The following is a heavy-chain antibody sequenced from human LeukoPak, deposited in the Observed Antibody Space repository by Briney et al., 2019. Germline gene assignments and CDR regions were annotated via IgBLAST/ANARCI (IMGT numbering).Heavy chain of an antibody. J-gene: IGHJ4*02. CDR3: ARGGYDSSGYYSDY. CDR2: INHSGST. Sequence: PSETLSLTCAVYGGSFSGYYWSWIRQPPGKGLEWIGEINHSGSTNCNPSLKSRVTISVDTSKNQFSLKLSSVTAADTAVYYCARGGYDSSGYYSDYWGQGTLVTVSS. V-gene: IGHV4-34*01. CDR1: GGSFSGYY. D-gene: IGHD3-22*01.